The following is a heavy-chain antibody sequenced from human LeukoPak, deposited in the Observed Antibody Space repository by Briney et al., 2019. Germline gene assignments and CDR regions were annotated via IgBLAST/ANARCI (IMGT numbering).Heavy chain of an antibody. Sequence: PGGSLRLSCAASGFTSSSYSMNWVRQAPGKGLEWVSSISSSSSYIYYADSVKGRFTISRDNAKNSLYLQMNSLRAEDTAVYYCARGRPMGADYWGQGTLVTVSS. CDR1: GFTSSSYS. D-gene: IGHD3-10*01. V-gene: IGHV3-21*01. CDR3: ARGRPMGADY. J-gene: IGHJ4*02. CDR2: ISSSSSYI.